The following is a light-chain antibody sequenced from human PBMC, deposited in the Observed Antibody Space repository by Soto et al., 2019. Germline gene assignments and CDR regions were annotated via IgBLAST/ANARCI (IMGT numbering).Light chain of an antibody. Sequence: EIVMTQSPVTLSVSPGERATLSCRASQSVSSNLAWYQQKPGQAPRLLIYGASTRATGVPARFSGRGSGTAFTTPISSLQSEDFAVSYCQHYNNWPPWTFGQGTKVEIK. V-gene: IGKV3-15*01. CDR1: QSVSSN. J-gene: IGKJ1*01. CDR2: GAS. CDR3: QHYNNWPPWT.